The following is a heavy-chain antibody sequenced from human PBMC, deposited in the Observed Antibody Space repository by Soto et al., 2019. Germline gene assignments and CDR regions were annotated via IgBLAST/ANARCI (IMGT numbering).Heavy chain of an antibody. V-gene: IGHV4-34*01. CDR1: GGLYSDYY. CDR2: IHHSGAT. D-gene: IGHD4-17*01. Sequence: VRLHQWGAGLLKPSETLSLTCAVYGGLYSDYYWSWIRQAPGKGLEWIGEIHHSGATNYNPSLKSRFTISLDRSKTQFTLNLSSMPAAAAGVYYCANDYGDYRNDAFDIWSPGSRVTVAS. CDR3: ANDYGDYRNDAFDI. J-gene: IGHJ3*02.